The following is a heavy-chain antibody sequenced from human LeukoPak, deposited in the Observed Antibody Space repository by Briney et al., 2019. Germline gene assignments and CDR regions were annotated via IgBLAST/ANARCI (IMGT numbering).Heavy chain of an antibody. Sequence: SETLSLTCTVSGGSIGSHYWSWIRQPAGKGLEWIGHISTSGSAKYNPSLKSRVTMSVDTSANQFSLKLSSVTAADTAVYYCARDAAYYYGSGSYRNGNDYWGQGSLVTVSS. CDR3: ARDAAYYYGSGSYRNGNDY. CDR2: ISTSGSA. V-gene: IGHV4-4*07. J-gene: IGHJ4*02. D-gene: IGHD3-10*01. CDR1: GGSIGSHY.